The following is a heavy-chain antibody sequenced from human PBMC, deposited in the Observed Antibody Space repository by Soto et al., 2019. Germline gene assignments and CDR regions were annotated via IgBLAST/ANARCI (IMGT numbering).Heavy chain of an antibody. V-gene: IGHV1-46*03. CDR3: VRATAARQRDYSYHYYLHI. Sequence: GASVKVSCKASGDTFINYYIHWVRQAPGQGLEWMGVINPNGGSTVYAQKFQGRVTLTRDTSTSTVYVELSSLRSDDTAVYFCVRATAARQRDYSYHYYLHIWGKGTTVTVSS. CDR2: INPNGGST. J-gene: IGHJ6*03. CDR1: GDTFINYY. D-gene: IGHD6-6*01.